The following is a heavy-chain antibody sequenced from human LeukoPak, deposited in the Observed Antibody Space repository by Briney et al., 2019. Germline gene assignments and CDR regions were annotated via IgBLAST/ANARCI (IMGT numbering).Heavy chain of an antibody. J-gene: IGHJ3*02. Sequence: ATVKVSCKASGDTFSSYAISWERQAPGQGLEWVGRIIPNLCITNYAQKFQGRVTITADKSTSTAYMELSSLRSEDTAVYYCARPYYYDSSGYSQNAFDIWGQGTMVTVSS. V-gene: IGHV1-69*04. D-gene: IGHD3-22*01. CDR2: IIPNLCIT. CDR3: ARPYYYDSSGYSQNAFDI. CDR1: GDTFSSYA.